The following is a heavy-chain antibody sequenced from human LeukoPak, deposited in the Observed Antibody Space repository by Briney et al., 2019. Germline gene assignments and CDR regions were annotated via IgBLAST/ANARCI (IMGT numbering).Heavy chain of an antibody. CDR2: MLYSQST. CDR1: GGSITSYY. Sequence: PSETLSLTCTVSGGSITSYYLSWIRQPPGKGLEWIGYMLYSQSTRYNPALKSRVTMSMDTSKNQGSLKLRSVTAADTAVYYCATRYDSTWYQFWGRGTLVTVSS. V-gene: IGHV4-59*08. CDR3: ATRYDSTWYQF. J-gene: IGHJ4*02. D-gene: IGHD6-13*01.